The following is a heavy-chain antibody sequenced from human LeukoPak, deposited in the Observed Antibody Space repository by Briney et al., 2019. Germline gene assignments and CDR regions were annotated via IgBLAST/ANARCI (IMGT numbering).Heavy chain of an antibody. CDR1: GYTFTGYY. CDR3: ARAGCSSTSCPSYYYYYGMDV. Sequence: ASVTVSCKASGYTFTGYYMHWVRQAPGQGLEWMGWINPHNGGTNYAQKFQGWVTMTRDTSISTAYMELSRLRSDDTAVYYCARAGCSSTSCPSYYYYYGMDVWGKGTTVTVSS. V-gene: IGHV1-2*04. D-gene: IGHD2-2*01. CDR2: INPHNGGT. J-gene: IGHJ6*04.